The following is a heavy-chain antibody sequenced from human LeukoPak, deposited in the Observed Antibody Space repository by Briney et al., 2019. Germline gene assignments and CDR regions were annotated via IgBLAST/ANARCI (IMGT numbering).Heavy chain of an antibody. CDR3: ARFRSAADHPDS. CDR2: ISHTGIT. CDR1: GASITNYY. D-gene: IGHD1-14*01. J-gene: IGHJ4*02. Sequence: SETLALTCTVSGASITNYYWSWIRQPPGKGLEWIGYISHTGITNYNPSLESRVIISADTSRNQFSLKLTSMTAADTAVYYCARFRSAADHPDSWGPGTLVTVSS. V-gene: IGHV4-59*01.